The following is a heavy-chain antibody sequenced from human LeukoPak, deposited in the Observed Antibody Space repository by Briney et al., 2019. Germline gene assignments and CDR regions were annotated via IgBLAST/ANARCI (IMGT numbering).Heavy chain of an antibody. CDR3: ARVSRDSGNYYTFLDY. CDR1: KGQIRRGDYY. D-gene: IGHD1-26*01. Sequence: SETLSLISPIYKGQIRRGDYYWGWIRQPPGLGQEWIGSINYRGTTYYNPSLQSRVAISVDTSKNQFSLQLTSVTATDTAVYYCARVSRDSGNYYTFLDYWGQGTLVTVSS. V-gene: IGHV4-39*07. CDR2: INYRGTT. J-gene: IGHJ4*02.